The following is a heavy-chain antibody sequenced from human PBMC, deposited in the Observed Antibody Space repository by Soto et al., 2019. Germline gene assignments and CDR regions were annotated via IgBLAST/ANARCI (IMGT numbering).Heavy chain of an antibody. Sequence: GGSLRLSCIASGFAFGTYWMHWFRQAPGEGLVWVSRINTDGSTTTYADSVKGRFTISRDNARHTLYLQMDTLRAEDTAIYYCARLYDFWSGSALDSWGQGALVTVSS. CDR3: ARLYDFWSGSALDS. CDR1: GFAFGTYW. J-gene: IGHJ4*02. D-gene: IGHD3-3*01. V-gene: IGHV3-74*01. CDR2: INTDGSTT.